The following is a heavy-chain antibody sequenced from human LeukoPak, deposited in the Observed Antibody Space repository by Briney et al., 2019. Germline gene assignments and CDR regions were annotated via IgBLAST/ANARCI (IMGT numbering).Heavy chain of an antibody. D-gene: IGHD6-19*01. CDR1: GFTFSSYW. Sequence: AGGSLRLSCAASGFTFSSYWMSWVRQAPGKGLEWVANIKQDGSEKYYVGSVKGRFTISRDNAKNSLYLQMNSLRAEDTAVCYCATRSSYSSGWYAGYFDLWGRGTLVTVSS. J-gene: IGHJ2*01. CDR3: ATRSSYSSGWYAGYFDL. V-gene: IGHV3-7*01. CDR2: IKQDGSEK.